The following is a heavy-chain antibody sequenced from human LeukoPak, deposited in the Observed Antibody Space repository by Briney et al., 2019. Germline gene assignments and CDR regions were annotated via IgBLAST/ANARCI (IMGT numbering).Heavy chain of an antibody. CDR1: GFTFNNYA. V-gene: IGHV3-23*01. D-gene: IGHD6-13*01. Sequence: GGSLRLSCAASGFTFNNYAMSWVRQAPGKGLEWVSDISGSGANTYYADSVKGRFTISRDNSKNTLYLQMNSLRAEDTAVYYCAKNIAALTPNYFAYWGQGTLVTVSP. J-gene: IGHJ4*02. CDR3: AKNIAALTPNYFAY. CDR2: ISGSGANT.